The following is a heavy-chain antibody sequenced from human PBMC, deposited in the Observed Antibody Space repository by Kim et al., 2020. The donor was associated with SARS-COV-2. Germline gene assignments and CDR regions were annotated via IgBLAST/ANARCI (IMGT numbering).Heavy chain of an antibody. CDR2: VYYSGAT. V-gene: IGHV4-61*01. CDR1: GDSVRSDTYF. CDR3: ARDIDGVGWLQIGGYFDY. D-gene: IGHD3-3*01. Sequence: SETLSLTCTVSGDSVRSDTYFWSWIRQPPGKGLEWIGYVYYSGATKYNPSLKSRVTISVDTSKNQFSLNLSSVTAADTAVYYCARDIDGVGWLQIGGYFDYCGPGTLVTVSA. J-gene: IGHJ4*02.